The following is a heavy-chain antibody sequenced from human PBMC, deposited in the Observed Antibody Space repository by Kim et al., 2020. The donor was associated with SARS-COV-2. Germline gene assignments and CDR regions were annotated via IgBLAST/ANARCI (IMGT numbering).Heavy chain of an antibody. D-gene: IGHD6-25*01. J-gene: IGHJ6*02. CDR3: VKRASSSGWYGMDV. V-gene: IGHV3-64D*09. Sequence: ADSGRDRFTISRDNSKNTLYLQMSSLRPEETAVYYCVKRASSSGWYGMDVWGQGTTVTVSS.